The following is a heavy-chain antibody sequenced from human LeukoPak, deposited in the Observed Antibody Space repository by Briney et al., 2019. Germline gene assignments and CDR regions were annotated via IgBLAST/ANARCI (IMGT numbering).Heavy chain of an antibody. D-gene: IGHD3-22*01. CDR1: GGSISGSNHY. J-gene: IGHJ4*02. V-gene: IGHV4-39*01. CDR2: MYYSGRT. CDR3: ASRDGSMIVVSDY. Sequence: SATLSLTCHVSGGSISGSNHYWGWIRQPPGKGLEWIVSMYYSGRTYYNPSLKSGVTISVDTSKNQFSLNLRSVTAADTAVYYCASRDGSMIVVSDYWGQGTLVTVSS.